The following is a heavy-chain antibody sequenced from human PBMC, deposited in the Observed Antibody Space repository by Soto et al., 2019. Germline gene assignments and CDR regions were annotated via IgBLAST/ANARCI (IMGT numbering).Heavy chain of an antibody. D-gene: IGHD6-6*01. CDR2: IIPIFGTA. Sequence: QVQLVQSGAEVKKPGSSVKVSCKASGGTFSSYAISWVRQAPGQGLEWMGGIIPIFGTANYAQKFQGRVTITADESTSTAYMELSSLRSEDTAVYYCARAVAARGHIYYYGMDVWGQGTTVTVSS. CDR1: GGTFSSYA. V-gene: IGHV1-69*01. J-gene: IGHJ6*02. CDR3: ARAVAARGHIYYYGMDV.